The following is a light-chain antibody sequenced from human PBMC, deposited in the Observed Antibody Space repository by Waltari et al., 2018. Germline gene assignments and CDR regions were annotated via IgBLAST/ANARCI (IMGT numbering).Light chain of an antibody. J-gene: IGLJ3*02. Sequence: QSALTQPPSASGSPGPSVTISCPGTSRAFGNYNFVSWYQQHPGKAPKVIIYEVTKRSSGVPDRFSGSKSGNTASLTVSGLQAEDEADYYCSSFAGRWVFGGGTKLTVL. CDR3: SSFAGRWV. V-gene: IGLV2-8*01. CDR2: EVT. CDR1: SRAFGNYNF.